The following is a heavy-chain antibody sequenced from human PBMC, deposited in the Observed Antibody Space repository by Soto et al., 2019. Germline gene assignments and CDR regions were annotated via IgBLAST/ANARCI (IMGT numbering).Heavy chain of an antibody. V-gene: IGHV3-11*06. CDR1: GFTFSDFY. CDR2: ISPKSNYK. Sequence: GGSLRLSCEVSGFTFSDFYMSWIRQSPGKGLEWLSYISPKSNYKQYAESVKGRHTISRDNAKNSLSLQMNSLRVEDTAVYYCVRGGGGGEFDSWGQGTLVTVSS. D-gene: IGHD2-21*01. CDR3: VRGGGGGEFDS. J-gene: IGHJ4*02.